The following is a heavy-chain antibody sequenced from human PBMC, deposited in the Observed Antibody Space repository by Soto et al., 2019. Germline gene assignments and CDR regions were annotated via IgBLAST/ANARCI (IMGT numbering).Heavy chain of an antibody. CDR3: ARDLWGYCGTDFYSLDV. CDR2: MYNTGST. Sequence: QVQLQESGPGLVKPSETLSLTCTVSGVSIRGYYWSWIRQPPGKGLEWIGYMYNTGSTVYNPSFQSRVTISVDTSKHQFSLKLNSVTAADTAVYYCARDLWGYCGTDFYSLDVWGQGTTVTVSS. D-gene: IGHD2-21*02. CDR1: GVSIRGYY. V-gene: IGHV4-59*01. J-gene: IGHJ6*02.